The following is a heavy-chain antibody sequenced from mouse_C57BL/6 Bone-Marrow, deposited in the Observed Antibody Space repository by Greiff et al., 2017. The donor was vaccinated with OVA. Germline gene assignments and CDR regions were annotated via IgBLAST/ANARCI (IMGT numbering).Heavy chain of an antibody. J-gene: IGHJ4*01. D-gene: IGHD2-5*01. Sequence: QVQLQQSGAELVRPGASVTLSCKASGYTFTDYEMHWVKQTPVHGLEWIGAIDPETGGTAYNQKFKGKAILTADKSSSTAYMELRSRTSEDSAVYYCTRGYSNYYAMDYGGQGTSVTVSS. CDR2: IDPETGGT. CDR1: GYTFTDYE. V-gene: IGHV1-15*01. CDR3: TRGYSNYYAMDY.